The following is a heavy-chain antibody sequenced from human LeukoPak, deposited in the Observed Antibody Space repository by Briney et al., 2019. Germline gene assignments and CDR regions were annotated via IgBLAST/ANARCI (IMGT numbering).Heavy chain of an antibody. D-gene: IGHD3-10*01. CDR3: ARDRDYGSGLYYYYYGMDV. CDR2: IYTSGST. CDR1: GGSISSYY. V-gene: IGHV4-4*07. Sequence: SETLSLTCSVSGGSISSYYWSWIRQPAGKGLEWIGRIYTSGSTNYNPSLKSRVTMSVDTSKNQFSLKLSSVTAADTAVYYCARDRDYGSGLYYYYYGMDVWGQGTTVTVSS. J-gene: IGHJ6*02.